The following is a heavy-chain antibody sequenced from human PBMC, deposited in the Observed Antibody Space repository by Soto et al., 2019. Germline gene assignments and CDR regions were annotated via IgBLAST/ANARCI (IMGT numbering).Heavy chain of an antibody. CDR1: GYSFTSYW. J-gene: IGHJ4*02. CDR2: IYPGDSDT. Sequence: GESLKISCKGSGYSFTSYWIGWVRQMPGKGLEWMGIIYPGDSDTRYSPSFQGQVTISADKSISTAYLQWSSLKASDTAMYYCARQFTRMTPVTNFDYRGQGTLVTVSS. D-gene: IGHD4-17*01. CDR3: ARQFTRMTPVTNFDY. V-gene: IGHV5-51*01.